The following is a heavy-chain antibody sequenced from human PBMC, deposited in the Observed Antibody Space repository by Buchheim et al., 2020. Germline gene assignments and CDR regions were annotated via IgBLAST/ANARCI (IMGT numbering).Heavy chain of an antibody. CDR1: GFSFSNYE. D-gene: IGHD3-16*01. Sequence: EVQLVESGGGLVQPGGSLRLSCTASGFSFSNYEMNWVRQAPGRGLEWVSYISGGGSTTYYADSVKGRFTASSDNAKNSLSLQMNSLRAEDSAVYYCARDLAVLGELVSYFDYWGQGAL. CDR2: ISGGGSTT. J-gene: IGHJ4*02. CDR3: ARDLAVLGELVSYFDY. V-gene: IGHV3-48*03.